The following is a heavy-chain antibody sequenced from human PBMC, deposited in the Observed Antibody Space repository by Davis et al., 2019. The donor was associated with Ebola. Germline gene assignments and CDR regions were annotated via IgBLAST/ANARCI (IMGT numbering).Heavy chain of an antibody. V-gene: IGHV1-2*06. CDR3: ARAGDTMVRGVIIGYYFDY. Sequence: ASVTVSCKASDYTFTAYYIHWVRQAPGQGPEWMGRINPNSGGTNYAQKLRGRVTMTRDTSISTAYMELSRLRSEDTAVYYCARAGDTMVRGVIIGYYFDYWGQGTLVTVSS. CDR1: DYTFTAYY. CDR2: INPNSGGT. J-gene: IGHJ4*02. D-gene: IGHD3-10*01.